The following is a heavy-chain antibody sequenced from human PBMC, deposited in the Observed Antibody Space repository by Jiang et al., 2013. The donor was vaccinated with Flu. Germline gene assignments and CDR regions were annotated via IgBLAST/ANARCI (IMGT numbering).Heavy chain of an antibody. CDR1: GYTLTSYA. CDR3: ARVAAMDP. CDR2: INTNTGKP. D-gene: IGHD6-19*01. J-gene: IGHJ5*02. V-gene: IGHV7-4-1*02. Sequence: SGSELKKPGASVKISCKASGYTLTSYAMNWVRQAPGQGLEWMGWINTNTGKPTYARGFEGRFVFSLDTSVNTAYLQINSLKVEDTAVYYCARVAAMDPWGQGTLVTVSS.